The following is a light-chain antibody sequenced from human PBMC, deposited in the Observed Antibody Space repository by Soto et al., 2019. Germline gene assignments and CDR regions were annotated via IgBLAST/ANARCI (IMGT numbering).Light chain of an antibody. V-gene: IGKV3-20*01. J-gene: IGKJ3*01. Sequence: EVVLTQSPGTLSLSPWERATLSCRASQNLNHNYFAWYQQKPGQGPRLLIYGISTRAAGIPDRLSGSGYGTDFTLTISRLEPEDFAVYYCQQYGTFPVTFGPGTKRDIK. CDR2: GIS. CDR1: QNLNHNY. CDR3: QQYGTFPVT.